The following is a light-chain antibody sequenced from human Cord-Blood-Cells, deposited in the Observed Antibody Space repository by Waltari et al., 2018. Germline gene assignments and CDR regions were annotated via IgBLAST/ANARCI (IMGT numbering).Light chain of an antibody. V-gene: IGKV3-11*01. CDR1: QSVSSY. Sequence: EIVLTQSPATLSLSPGERATLSCRASQSVSSYLAWYQQKPGQAPRRLIYDASNRATGIPARFSGSGSGTDFTLTISSLEPEDFAVYYCQQRSNWPPKFGGGTKVEIK. J-gene: IGKJ4*02. CDR2: DAS. CDR3: QQRSNWPPK.